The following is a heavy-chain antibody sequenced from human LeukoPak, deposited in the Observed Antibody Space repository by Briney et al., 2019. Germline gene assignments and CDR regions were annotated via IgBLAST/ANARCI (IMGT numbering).Heavy chain of an antibody. J-gene: IGHJ6*02. D-gene: IGHD1-1*01. CDR1: GGSISSSSYY. V-gene: IGHV4-39*07. CDR3: ARDAGHQLSRRNYYAMDV. CDR2: IYSGGSS. Sequence: SETLSLTCTVSGGSISSSSYYWGWLRHPPGKELEWIGSIYSGGSSYYNPSLKSRVTISVDTSNNQFSLKVNSVTAADTAVDYCARDAGHQLSRRNYYAMDVWGQGTTVTVSS.